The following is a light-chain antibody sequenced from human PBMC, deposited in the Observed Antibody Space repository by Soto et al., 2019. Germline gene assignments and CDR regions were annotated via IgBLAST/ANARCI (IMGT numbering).Light chain of an antibody. CDR2: EVS. CDR1: SSDVGGYNY. J-gene: IGLJ2*01. CDR3: SSYAGSNNLV. V-gene: IGLV2-8*01. Sequence: QSALTQPPSASGSPGQSVTISCTGTSSDVGGYNYVSWYQQHPGKAPKLMIYEVSKRPSGVPDRFSGSKSGNTASLTVSGLQAEHEAYYYCSSYAGSNNLVFGRGPKLTVL.